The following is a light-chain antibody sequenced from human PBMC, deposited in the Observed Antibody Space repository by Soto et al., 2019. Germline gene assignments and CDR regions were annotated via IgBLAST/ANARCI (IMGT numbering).Light chain of an antibody. CDR3: SSYTTSNTRQIV. CDR1: SSDVGGYNY. J-gene: IGLJ1*01. V-gene: IGLV2-14*03. CDR2: DVS. Sequence: QSALTQPASVSGSPGQSITISCTGTSSDVGGYNYVSWYQHHPGKAPKLMIFDVSNRPSRVSNRFSGSKYGNTASLTISGLQTEDEADYYCSSYTTSNTRQIVFGTGTKLTVL.